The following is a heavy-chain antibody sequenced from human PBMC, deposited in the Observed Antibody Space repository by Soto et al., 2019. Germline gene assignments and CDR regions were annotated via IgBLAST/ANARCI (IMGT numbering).Heavy chain of an antibody. CDR2: IIPTFGTA. J-gene: IGHJ6*02. CDR3: ARAGYDFWSGYPHPTYYYGMDV. D-gene: IGHD3-3*01. Sequence: SVKVSCKASGGTFSSYAISWVRQAPGQGLEWMGGIIPTFGTANYAQKFQGRVTITADESTSTAYMELSSLRSEDTAVYYCARAGYDFWSGYPHPTYYYGMDVWGQGTTVTVSS. V-gene: IGHV1-69*13. CDR1: GGTFSSYA.